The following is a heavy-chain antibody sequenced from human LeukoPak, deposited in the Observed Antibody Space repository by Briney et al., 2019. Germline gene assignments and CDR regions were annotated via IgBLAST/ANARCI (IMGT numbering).Heavy chain of an antibody. V-gene: IGHV1-69*05. J-gene: IGHJ2*01. CDR1: GGTFSSCA. CDR3: ASGRYYGGSSYWYFDL. D-gene: IGHD4-23*01. Sequence: SVKVSCKASGGTFSSCAISWVRQAPGQGLEWMGGIIPIFGTANYAQKFQGRVTITTDESTSTAYMELSSLRSEDTAVYYCASGRYYGGSSYWYFDLWGRGTLVTVSS. CDR2: IIPIFGTA.